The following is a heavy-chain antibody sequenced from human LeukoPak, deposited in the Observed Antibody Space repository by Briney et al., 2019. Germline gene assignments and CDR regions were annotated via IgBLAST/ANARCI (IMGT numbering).Heavy chain of an antibody. CDR1: GFTLSSYG. J-gene: IGHJ3*02. CDR3: ARNQDYGVYNSVGAFDI. CDR2: IWYDGSNK. Sequence: GGSLRLSCAASGFTLSSYGMHWVRQAPGKGLEWVAVIWYDGSNKYYADSVKGRFTISRDNSKKTLYLQMNSLRAEDTAVYYCARNQDYGVYNSVGAFDIWGQGTMVTVSS. V-gene: IGHV3-33*01. D-gene: IGHD4-17*01.